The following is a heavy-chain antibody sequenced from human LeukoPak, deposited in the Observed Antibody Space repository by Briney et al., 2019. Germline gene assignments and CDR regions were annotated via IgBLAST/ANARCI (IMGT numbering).Heavy chain of an antibody. CDR2: ITWNGDKT. CDR3: ARDPFCSSSTGRYFEDWFDP. D-gene: IGHD2-2*01. Sequence: GGSLRLSCTASGFKFDDYDMSWVRQVPGKGLEWVSGITWNGDKTGYADSVRGRFAISIDNTKKSLYLQMSSLRAEDTALYYCARDPFCSSSTGRYFEDWFDPWGPGTLVTVSS. V-gene: IGHV3-20*04. J-gene: IGHJ5*02. CDR1: GFKFDDYD.